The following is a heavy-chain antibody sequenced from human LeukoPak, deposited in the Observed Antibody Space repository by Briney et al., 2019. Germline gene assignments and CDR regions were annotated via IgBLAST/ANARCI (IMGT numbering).Heavy chain of an antibody. D-gene: IGHD3-10*01. CDR1: GYTCTSYD. Sequence: ASVKVSCKASGYTCTSYDINWVRQATGQGLEWMGWMNPNSGNTGYAQKFQGRVTMTRNTSISTAYMELSSLRSEDTAVYYCASANHLWFGELYTFDPWGQGTLVTVSS. V-gene: IGHV1-8*01. CDR3: ASANHLWFGELYTFDP. J-gene: IGHJ5*02. CDR2: MNPNSGNT.